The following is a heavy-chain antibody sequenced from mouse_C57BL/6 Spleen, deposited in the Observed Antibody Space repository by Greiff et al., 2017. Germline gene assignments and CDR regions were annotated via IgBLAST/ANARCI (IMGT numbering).Heavy chain of an antibody. CDR3: AKNDYDTGYYAMDY. CDR1: GYAFSSSW. D-gene: IGHD2-4*01. J-gene: IGHJ4*01. Sequence: QVQLQQSGPELVKPGASVKISCKASGYAFSSSWMNWVKQRPGKGLEWIGRIYPGDGDTNYNGKFKGKATLTADKSSSTAYMQLSSLTSEDSAVDFCAKNDYDTGYYAMDYWGQGTSVTVSS. CDR2: IYPGDGDT. V-gene: IGHV1-82*01.